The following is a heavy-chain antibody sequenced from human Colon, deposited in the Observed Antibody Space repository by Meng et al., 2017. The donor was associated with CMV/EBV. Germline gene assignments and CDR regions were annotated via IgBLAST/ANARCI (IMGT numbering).Heavy chain of an antibody. CDR3: ARDNGLRRFDS. CDR1: GRSFSGYY. CDR2: INHSGST. J-gene: IGHJ5*01. V-gene: IGHV4-34*01. D-gene: IGHD2-8*01. Sequence: SETLSLTCAVYGRSFSGYYWSWIRQPPGKGLEWIGEINHSGSTNYNPSLKSRVTISVDTSKNQFSLKLSSVTAADTAVYYCARDNGLRRFDSWGHGTPVTVSS.